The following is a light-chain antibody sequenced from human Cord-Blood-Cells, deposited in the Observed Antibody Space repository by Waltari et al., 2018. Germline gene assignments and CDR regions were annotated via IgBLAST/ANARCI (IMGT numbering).Light chain of an antibody. Sequence: QYTLTQPASVSGSPGQSITIPCTGTSSDVGGSNYVSWYQQHPGKAPKLMIYDVSNRPSGVSNRFSGSKSGNTASLTISVLQAEDEADYYSSSYTSSSTWVFGGGTKLTVL. CDR3: SSYTSSSTWV. CDR1: SSDVGGSNY. V-gene: IGLV2-14*03. J-gene: IGLJ3*02. CDR2: DVS.